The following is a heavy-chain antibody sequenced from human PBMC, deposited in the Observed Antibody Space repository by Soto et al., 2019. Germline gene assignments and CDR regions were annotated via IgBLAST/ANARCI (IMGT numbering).Heavy chain of an antibody. CDR1: GFICSSYD. D-gene: IGHD2-8*02. CDR3: AKATATGGGAFDI. V-gene: IGHV3-23*01. J-gene: IGHJ3*02. Sequence: PGGSLRLSCAASGFICSSYDMSWVRQAPGKGLEWVSTILVGGSTHYPGSVKGRFTISRDNSKNTVFLQMNSLTAGDTAVYYCAKATATGGGAFDICGQGTMVTVSS. CDR2: ILVGGST.